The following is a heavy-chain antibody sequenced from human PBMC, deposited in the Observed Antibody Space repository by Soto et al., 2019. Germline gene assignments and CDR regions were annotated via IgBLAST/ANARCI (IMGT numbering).Heavy chain of an antibody. Sequence: ASVKVSCKASGYTFTSYAMHWVRQAPGQRLEWMGWINAGNGNTKCSQKFQDRVTITTDTSASTAYMELRSLRSEDTAVYYCARVVGALGHWFDPWGQGTLVTVSS. D-gene: IGHD1-26*01. CDR1: GYTFTSYA. J-gene: IGHJ5*02. V-gene: IGHV1-3*01. CDR3: ARVVGALGHWFDP. CDR2: INAGNGNT.